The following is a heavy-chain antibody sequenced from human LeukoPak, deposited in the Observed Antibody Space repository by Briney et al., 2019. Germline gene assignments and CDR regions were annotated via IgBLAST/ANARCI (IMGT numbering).Heavy chain of an antibody. D-gene: IGHD3-3*01. CDR3: TRDGPIFGYYYYYMDV. Sequence: GGSLRLSCTASGFTFGDYAMSWFRQAPGKGLEWVGFIRSKAYGGTTEYAASVKGRFTISRDDSKSIAYLQMNSLKTEDTAVYYCTRDGPIFGYYYYYMDVWGKGTTVTVSS. CDR1: GFTFGDYA. CDR2: IRSKAYGGTT. J-gene: IGHJ6*03. V-gene: IGHV3-49*03.